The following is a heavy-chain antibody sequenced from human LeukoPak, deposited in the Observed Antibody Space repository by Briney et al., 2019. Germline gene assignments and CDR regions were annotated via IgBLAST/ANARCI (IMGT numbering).Heavy chain of an antibody. CDR3: ARDGPSVGATIDY. V-gene: IGHV3-74*01. CDR1: GFTFSGYW. D-gene: IGHD1-26*01. Sequence: PGGSLRLSCAASGFTFSGYWMQWVRQAPGKGLVWVSRINSDGSTTTYADSVKGRFTISRDNAKNTLYLQMYSLRAEDTAMYYCARDGPSVGATIDYWGQGTLVTVSS. CDR2: INSDGSTT. J-gene: IGHJ4*02.